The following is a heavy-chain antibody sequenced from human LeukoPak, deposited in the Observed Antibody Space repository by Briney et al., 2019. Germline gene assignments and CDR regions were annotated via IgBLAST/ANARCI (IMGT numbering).Heavy chain of an antibody. V-gene: IGHV3-11*04. CDR1: GFTFSDNY. D-gene: IGHD3-22*01. Sequence: GGSLRLSCAASGFTFSDNYMTWVRQAPGRGLEWLSYISGNGRDIQYADSVKGRFTISRDNAKISLYLQMSSLRAEDTAIYYCVAYYYYDSSAKDRPVDYWGQGTLVTVSS. J-gene: IGHJ4*02. CDR3: VAYYYYDSSAKDRPVDY. CDR2: ISGNGRDI.